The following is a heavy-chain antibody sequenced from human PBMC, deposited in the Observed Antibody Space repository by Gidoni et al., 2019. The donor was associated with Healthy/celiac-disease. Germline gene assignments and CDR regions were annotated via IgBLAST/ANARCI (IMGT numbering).Heavy chain of an antibody. J-gene: IGHJ5*02. CDR2: INHSGST. V-gene: IGHV4-34*01. CDR1: GGSFSGYY. CDR3: ARGRRGAARPGTNWFDP. Sequence: QVQLQQWGAGLLKPSETLSLTCAVYGGSFSGYYWSWIRQPPGKGLEWIGEINHSGSTNYNPSLKSRVTISVDTSKNQFSLKLSSVTAADTAVYYCARGRRGAARPGTNWFDPWGQGTLVTVSS. D-gene: IGHD6-6*01.